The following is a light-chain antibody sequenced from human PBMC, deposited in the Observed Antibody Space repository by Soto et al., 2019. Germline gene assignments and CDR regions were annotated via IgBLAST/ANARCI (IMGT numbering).Light chain of an antibody. V-gene: IGKV3-11*01. CDR2: DAS. Sequence: EIVLTQSPATLSLSPGERATLSCRASQSVSSYLAWYQQKLGQAPRLLIYDASNRATGIPARFSGSGSGTDFTLTISSLEPEDFAVYYCQQRSNWPPRITCGQGTRLEIK. CDR1: QSVSSY. CDR3: QQRSNWPPRIT. J-gene: IGKJ5*01.